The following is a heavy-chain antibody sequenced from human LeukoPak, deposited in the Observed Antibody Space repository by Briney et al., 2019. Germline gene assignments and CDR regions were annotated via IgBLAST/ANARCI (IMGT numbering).Heavy chain of an antibody. D-gene: IGHD5-18*01. CDR2: IYSGGST. CDR1: GFTVSSNY. CDR3: ARDSVPSVEDTAMVTGFGMDV. J-gene: IGHJ6*02. V-gene: IGHV3-66*01. Sequence: GGSLRLSCAASGFTVSSNYMSWVRQAPGKGLEWVSVIYSGGSTYYADSVKGRFTISRDNSKNTLYLQMNSLRAEDTAVYYCARDSVPSVEDTAMVTGFGMDVWGQGTTVTVSS.